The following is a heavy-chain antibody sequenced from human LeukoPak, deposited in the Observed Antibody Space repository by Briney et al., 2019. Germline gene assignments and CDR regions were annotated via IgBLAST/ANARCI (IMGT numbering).Heavy chain of an antibody. J-gene: IGHJ4*02. CDR1: GFTFSSYA. CDR3: AKDKVSSDFWSGYHMEGGDY. V-gene: IGHV3-30-3*01. CDR2: ISYGGSNK. Sequence: GGSLRLSCAASGFTFSSYAMHWVRQAPGKGLEWVAVISYGGSNKYYADSVKGRFTISRDNSKNTLYLQMNSLRAEDTAVYYCAKDKVSSDFWSGYHMEGGDYWGQGTLVTVSS. D-gene: IGHD3-3*01.